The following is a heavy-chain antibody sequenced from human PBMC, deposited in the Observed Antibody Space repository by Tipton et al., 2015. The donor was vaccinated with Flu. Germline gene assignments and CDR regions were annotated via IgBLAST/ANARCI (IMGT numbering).Heavy chain of an antibody. CDR2: VIPFLDIT. Sequence: QVQLVQSGPEVKKPGSSVKVSCKASGGTFSRYTISWMRQAPGQGLEWMGMVIPFLDITKYAQNFQGRVTITADKSSGTAYMDLSSLRSEDTAMYYCARDDDDVAPTGPGFVYWGQGTLVTVSS. CDR3: ARDDDDVAPTGPGFVY. J-gene: IGHJ4*02. V-gene: IGHV1-69*09. CDR1: GGTFSRYT. D-gene: IGHD1-1*01.